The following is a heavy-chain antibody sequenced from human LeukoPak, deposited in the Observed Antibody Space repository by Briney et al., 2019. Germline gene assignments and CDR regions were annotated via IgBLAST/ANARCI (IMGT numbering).Heavy chain of an antibody. D-gene: IGHD2-2*01. CDR2: IYHSGST. CDR1: GGSISSGGYS. CDR3: ARVVPAARGFDY. J-gene: IGHJ4*02. Sequence: PSETLSLTCAVSGGSISSGGYSWSWLRQPPGKGLEWIGYIYHSGSTYYNPSLKSRVTISVDRSKNQFSLKLSSVTAADTAVYYCARVVPAARGFDYWGQGTLVTVSS. V-gene: IGHV4-30-2*01.